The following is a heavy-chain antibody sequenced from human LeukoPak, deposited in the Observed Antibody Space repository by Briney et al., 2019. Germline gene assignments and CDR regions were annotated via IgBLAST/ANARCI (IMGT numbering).Heavy chain of an antibody. J-gene: IGHJ4*02. CDR2: INHSGST. Sequence: SETLSLTCVVYGGSFSGYYWSWIRQPPGKGLEWIGEINHSGSTNYNPSLKSRVTISVDTSKNQFSLKLSSVTAADTAVYYCAREGYSGYDWAYWGQGTLVTVSS. D-gene: IGHD5-12*01. CDR3: AREGYSGYDWAY. CDR1: GGSFSGYY. V-gene: IGHV4-34*01.